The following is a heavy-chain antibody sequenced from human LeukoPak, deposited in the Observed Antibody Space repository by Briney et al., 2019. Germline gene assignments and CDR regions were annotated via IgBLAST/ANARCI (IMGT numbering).Heavy chain of an antibody. D-gene: IGHD3-3*01. CDR2: INPNSGGT. V-gene: IGHV1-2*02. Sequence: ASVKVSCNPSACTCTAYYMLCVRQAPGQGLEWMGWINPNSGGTNYAQKFQERVTLTRDTYISSAYMELSRLRSDDTAVYYCASGAAATIFGVVIIHHFDYWGQGTLVTVSS. J-gene: IGHJ4*02. CDR1: ACTCTAYY. CDR3: ASGAAATIFGVVIIHHFDY.